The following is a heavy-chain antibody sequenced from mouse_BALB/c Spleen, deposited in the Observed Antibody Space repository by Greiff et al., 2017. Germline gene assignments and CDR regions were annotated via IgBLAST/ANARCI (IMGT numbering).Heavy chain of an antibody. J-gene: IGHJ4*01. CDR3: AKNDYYEYDGGYAMDY. Sequence: QVQLKESGPSLVQPSQSLSITCTVSGFSLTSYGVHWVRQSPGKGLEWLGVIWRGGSTDYNAAFMSRLSITKDNSKSQVFFKMNSLQADDTAIYYCAKNDYYEYDGGYAMDYWGQGTSVTVSS. CDR2: IWRGGST. D-gene: IGHD2-4*01. CDR1: GFSLTSYG. V-gene: IGHV2-5-1*01.